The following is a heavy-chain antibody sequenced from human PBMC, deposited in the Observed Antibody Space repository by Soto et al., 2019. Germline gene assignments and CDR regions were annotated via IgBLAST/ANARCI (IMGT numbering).Heavy chain of an antibody. CDR2: IYPGDSDT. V-gene: IGHV5-51*01. CDR1: GYSFTSYW. CDR3: ARLLQTTVYYYYCMDV. J-gene: IGHJ6*02. D-gene: IGHD4-17*01. Sequence: GESLKISCKGSGYSFTSYWIGWVRQMPGKGLEWMGIIYPGDSDTGYSPSFQGQVTISADKSISTAYLQWSSLKASDTAMYYCARLLQTTVYYYYCMDVWRQGNTVTASS.